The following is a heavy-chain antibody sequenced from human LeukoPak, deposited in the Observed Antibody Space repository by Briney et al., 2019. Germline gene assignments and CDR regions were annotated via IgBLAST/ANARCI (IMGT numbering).Heavy chain of an antibody. V-gene: IGHV1-46*01. D-gene: IGHD5-24*01. CDR1: GYTFTDYY. CDR3: ARIRDGYNDAYDI. J-gene: IGHJ3*02. Sequence: EASVKVSCKASGYTFTDYYIHWVRQAPGQGLEWMGLINPGGANTNYAQNFLGRVTMTRDTSTSTAYMELSSLRSEDTAIYYCARIRDGYNDAYDIWGQGTVVTVPS. CDR2: INPGGANT.